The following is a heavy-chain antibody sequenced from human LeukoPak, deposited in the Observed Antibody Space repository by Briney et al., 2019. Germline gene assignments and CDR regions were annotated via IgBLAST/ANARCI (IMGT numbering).Heavy chain of an antibody. J-gene: IGHJ4*02. Sequence: GGSLRLSCVDSGVTFGTYWMTWVRQAPGKGLEWVADIKYDGSEKYYGDSVKGRFTVSRDNAKNSLYLQMNSLRAEDTAMYYRARDVGLSGYDLNDYWGQGTLVTVSS. D-gene: IGHD5-12*01. CDR1: GVTFGTYW. V-gene: IGHV3-7*01. CDR2: IKYDGSEK. CDR3: ARDVGLSGYDLNDY.